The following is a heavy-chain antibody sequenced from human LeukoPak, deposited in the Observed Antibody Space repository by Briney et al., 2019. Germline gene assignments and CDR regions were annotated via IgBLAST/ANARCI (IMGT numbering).Heavy chain of an antibody. CDR3: AKGLIPSDYYYGMDV. D-gene: IGHD6-19*01. CDR1: GFTVSSNY. V-gene: IGHV3-30*18. J-gene: IGHJ6*02. CDR2: ISYDGSNK. Sequence: GGSLRLSCAASGFTVSSNYMSWVRQAPGKGLEWVAVISYDGSNKYYADSVKGRFTISRDNSKNTLYLQMNSLRAEDTAVYYCAKGLIPSDYYYGMDVWGQGTTVTVSS.